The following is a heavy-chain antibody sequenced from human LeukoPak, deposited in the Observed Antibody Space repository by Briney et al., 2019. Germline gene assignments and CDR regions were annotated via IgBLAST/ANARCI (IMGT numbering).Heavy chain of an antibody. CDR2: ISYDGGNI. D-gene: IGHD3-10*02. CDR3: AKDLNVGRYYYYGMDV. Sequence: GGSLRLSCAASGFTFSSCGMHWVRQTPGKGLEWVAVISYDGGNIYYADSVKGRFTISRDNSKNTLYLQMNSLRPEDMAVYYCAKDLNVGRYYYYGMDVWGQGTTVTVSS. V-gene: IGHV3-30*18. CDR1: GFTFSSCG. J-gene: IGHJ6*02.